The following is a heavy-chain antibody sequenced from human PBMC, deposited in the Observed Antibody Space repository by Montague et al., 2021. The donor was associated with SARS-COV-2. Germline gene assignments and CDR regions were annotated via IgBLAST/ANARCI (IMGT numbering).Heavy chain of an antibody. D-gene: IGHD2-8*01. CDR3: ARHMSDCSKGICHTYYYYGWDV. CDR1: GGSISRSY. Sequence: SETLSLTCTVSGGSISRSYRSWIRRPPGEGLEWIGYIYYTGSTDYNPSXXSRVTISVDTSKNQLSLKLISVTAADTAVYFCARHMSDCSKGICHTYYYYGWDVWGQGTTVTVSS. J-gene: IGHJ6*02. CDR2: IYYTGST. V-gene: IGHV4-59*08.